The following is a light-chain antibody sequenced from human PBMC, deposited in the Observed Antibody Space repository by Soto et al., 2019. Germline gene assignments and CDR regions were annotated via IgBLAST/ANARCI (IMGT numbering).Light chain of an antibody. CDR1: QSLIHSDGDTY. Sequence: DVVMTQSPLSLPVTLGQPASISCRSSQSLIHSDGDTYLNWFQQRPGQSPRRLIYKVSDRDSGVPDIFSGSGSGTDFTLKISRVEAEDVGIYYCMQGTHWPWTFGQGTEVESK. CDR2: KVS. V-gene: IGKV2-30*02. CDR3: MQGTHWPWT. J-gene: IGKJ1*01.